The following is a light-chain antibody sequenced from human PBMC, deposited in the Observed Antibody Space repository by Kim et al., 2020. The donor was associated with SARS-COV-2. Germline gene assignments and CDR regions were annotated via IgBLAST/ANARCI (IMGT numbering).Light chain of an antibody. CDR2: GAS. J-gene: IGKJ1*01. V-gene: IGKV3-15*01. Sequence: EIVMTQSPATLSVSPGERATLSCRASQSVSSNLAWYQQKPGQAPRLLIYGASTRATGIPARFSGGGSGTEFTLTISSLQSEDFAVYYCQQSGTFGQGTKVDIK. CDR1: QSVSSN. CDR3: QQSGT.